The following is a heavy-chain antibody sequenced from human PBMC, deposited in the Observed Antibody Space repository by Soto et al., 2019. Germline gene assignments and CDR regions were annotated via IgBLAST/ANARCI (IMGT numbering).Heavy chain of an antibody. CDR2: INHSGST. D-gene: IGHD4-17*01. CDR3: ARADPSSFGTVGWFDP. Sequence: SETLSLTCAVYGGSFSGYYWSWIRQPPGKGLEWIGEINHSGSTNYNPSLKSRVTISVDTSKNQFSLKLSSVTAADTAVYYCARADPSSFGTVGWFDPWGQGTLVTVSS. J-gene: IGHJ5*02. V-gene: IGHV4-34*01. CDR1: GGSFSGYY.